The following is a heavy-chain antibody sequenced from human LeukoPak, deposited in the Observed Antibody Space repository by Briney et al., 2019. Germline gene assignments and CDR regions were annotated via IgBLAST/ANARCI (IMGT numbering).Heavy chain of an antibody. J-gene: IGHJ4*02. CDR2: ISSSSSTI. V-gene: IGHV3-48*04. Sequence: PGGSLRLSCAASGFTFSSYSMNSVRQAPGKGLEWVSFISSSSSTIYYADSVKGRFTISRDNAKNSLYLQMNSLRAEDTAVYYCARDRGGSYSAIDYWGQGTLVTVSS. D-gene: IGHD1-26*01. CDR1: GFTFSSYS. CDR3: ARDRGGSYSAIDY.